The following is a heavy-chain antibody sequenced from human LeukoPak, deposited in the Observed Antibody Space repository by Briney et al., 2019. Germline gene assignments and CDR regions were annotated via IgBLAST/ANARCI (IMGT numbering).Heavy chain of an antibody. CDR1: GYSISSNFY. J-gene: IGHJ4*02. Sequence: SETLSLTCLVSGYSISSNFYWGWIRQPPGKGLEWIGSISHSRKSHYNPSLASRINVSMDTSKNQFSLKLTSVTAADTAIYYCARVSFNGRNDYWGQGTLVTVSS. V-gene: IGHV4-38-2*02. CDR2: ISHSRKS. CDR3: ARVSFNGRNDY.